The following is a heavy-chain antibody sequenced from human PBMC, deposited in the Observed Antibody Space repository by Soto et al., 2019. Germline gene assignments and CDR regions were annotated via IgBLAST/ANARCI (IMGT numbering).Heavy chain of an antibody. CDR3: ARAYYYGSGSYYNLEYYYGMDV. V-gene: IGHV1-69*13. CDR2: IIPIFGTA. D-gene: IGHD3-10*01. J-gene: IGHJ6*02. CDR1: GGTFSSYA. Sequence: GASVKVSCKASGGTFSSYAISWVRQAPGQGLEWTGGIIPIFGTANYAQKFQGRVTITADESTSTAYMELSSLRSEDTAVYYCARAYYYGSGSYYNLEYYYGMDVWGQGTTVTVS.